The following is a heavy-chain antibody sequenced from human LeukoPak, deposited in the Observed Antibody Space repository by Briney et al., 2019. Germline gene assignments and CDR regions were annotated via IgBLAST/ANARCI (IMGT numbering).Heavy chain of an antibody. CDR3: ARVKAVVTPWVFDY. CDR2: IFYSGST. J-gene: IGHJ4*02. Sequence: KPSETLSLTCTVSGGSISTSNYYWGWIRQPPGKGLEWIGNIFYSGSTYYSPSLKSRVTISVDTSKNQFSLKLSSVTAADTAVYFCARVKAVVTPWVFDYWGQGSLVTVSS. D-gene: IGHD4-23*01. CDR1: GGSISTSNYY. V-gene: IGHV4-39*07.